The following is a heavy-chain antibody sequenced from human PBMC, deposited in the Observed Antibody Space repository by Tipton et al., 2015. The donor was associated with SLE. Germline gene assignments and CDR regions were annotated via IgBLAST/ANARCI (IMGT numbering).Heavy chain of an antibody. J-gene: IGHJ6*02. CDR2: LYNSGII. CDR3: ARAYTSAPPKDLYLYGIDV. CDR1: RGSITSGSYF. Sequence: TLSLTCTVSRGSITSGSYFWTWIRQPAGQRLEWIGHLYNSGIISYNPSLESRATISLHTSRNQFSLILTSVTAADTAVYYCARAYTSAPPKDLYLYGIDVWGQGTTVTVSS. D-gene: IGHD3-16*01. V-gene: IGHV4-61*09.